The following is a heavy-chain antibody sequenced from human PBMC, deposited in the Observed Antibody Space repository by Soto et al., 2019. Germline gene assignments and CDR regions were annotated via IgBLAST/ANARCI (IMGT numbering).Heavy chain of an antibody. CDR2: IYLGDSDT. Sequence: GESLKISCKGSGHSFTNYWIGWVRQMPGKGLEWMGIIYLGDSDTRYSPSFQGQVTISADKSISTAYLQWSSLKASDTAMYYCATQALHDSRSSPWGQATLVTVSS. D-gene: IGHD6-6*01. CDR1: GHSFTNYW. V-gene: IGHV5-51*01. CDR3: ATQALHDSRSSP. J-gene: IGHJ5*02.